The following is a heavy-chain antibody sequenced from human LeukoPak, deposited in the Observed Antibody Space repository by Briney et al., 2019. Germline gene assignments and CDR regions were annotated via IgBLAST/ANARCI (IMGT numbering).Heavy chain of an antibody. D-gene: IGHD3-9*01. CDR2: ISGSGGST. CDR1: GFTFSSYE. V-gene: IGHV3-23*01. Sequence: PGGSLRLSCAASGFTFSSYEMNWVRQAPGKGLEWVSAISGSGGSTYYADSVKGRFTISRDNSKNTLYLQMKILRAEDTAVYYCARSGEDYDILTAYYIFDYWGQGTLVTVSS. CDR3: ARSGEDYDILTAYYIFDY. J-gene: IGHJ4*02.